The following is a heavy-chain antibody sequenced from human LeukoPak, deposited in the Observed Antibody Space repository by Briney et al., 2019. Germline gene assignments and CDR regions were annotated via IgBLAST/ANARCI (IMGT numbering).Heavy chain of an antibody. CDR2: ISSSSSYI. J-gene: IGHJ1*01. CDR3: ARDLMYSSGWPWHFQH. Sequence: GGSLRLSCAASGFTFSSYSMDWVRQAPGKGLEWVSSISSSSSYIYYADSVKGRFTISRDNAKNSLYLQMNSLRAEDTAVYYCARDLMYSSGWPWHFQHWGQGTLVTVSS. D-gene: IGHD6-19*01. V-gene: IGHV3-21*01. CDR1: GFTFSSYS.